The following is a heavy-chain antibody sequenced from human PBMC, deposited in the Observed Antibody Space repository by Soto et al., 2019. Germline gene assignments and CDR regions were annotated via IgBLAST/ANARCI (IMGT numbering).Heavy chain of an antibody. CDR3: ARDLAAAGTA. Sequence: GGSLRLSCAASGFIFSSYWMHWFRQAPGKGLVWVSRTNSDGSSTSYADSVKGRFTISRDNAKNMLYLQMNSLRAEDTAVYYCARDLAAAGTAWGQGTMVTVSS. J-gene: IGHJ3*01. V-gene: IGHV3-74*01. CDR1: GFIFSSYW. D-gene: IGHD6-13*01. CDR2: TNSDGSST.